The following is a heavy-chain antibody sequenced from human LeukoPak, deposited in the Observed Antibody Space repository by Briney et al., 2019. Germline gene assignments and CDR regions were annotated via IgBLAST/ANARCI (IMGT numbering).Heavy chain of an antibody. CDR1: GFTVSSNY. Sequence: GGSLRLSCAASGFTVSSNYMSWVRQAPGKGLERVSVIYSGGSTYYADSVKGRFTISRDNSKNTLYLQMNSLRAEDTAVYYCARDMLAAAYYYGMDVWGQGTTVTVSS. CDR3: ARDMLAAAYYYGMDV. V-gene: IGHV3-66*02. CDR2: IYSGGST. D-gene: IGHD6-13*01. J-gene: IGHJ6*02.